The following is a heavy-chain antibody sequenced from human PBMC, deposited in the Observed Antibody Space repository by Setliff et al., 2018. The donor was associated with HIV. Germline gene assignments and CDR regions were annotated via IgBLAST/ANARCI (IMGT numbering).Heavy chain of an antibody. V-gene: IGHV4-39*01. D-gene: IGHD3-22*01. CDR3: ASRIYYYDESRVLREEGFVP. J-gene: IGHJ5*02. CDR2: IYYSGST. CDR1: GGSISSDNW. Sequence: SETLSLTCAVSGGSISSDNWWTWVRQPPGKGLEWIGSIYYSGSTYYNPSLKSRVTISVDTSKNQFSLKLSSVTAADTAMYYCASRIYYYDESRVLREEGFVPWGQGTLVTVSS.